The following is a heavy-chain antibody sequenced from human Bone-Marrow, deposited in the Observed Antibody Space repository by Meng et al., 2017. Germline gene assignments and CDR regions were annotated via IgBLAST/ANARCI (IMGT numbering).Heavy chain of an antibody. V-gene: IGHV3-15*01. D-gene: IGHD1-1*01. CDR2: IKSNTDRGTT. CDR1: GFYFNNAW. Sequence: VGSGGVFGKPGGSLRRSCAASGFYFNNAWMSWVRQTPGKGLEWVGRIKSNTDRGTTEYAAPVTGRFTISRDDSKSTLYLQMSGLRIDDTGVYYCVWDDKAVADYWGQGTLVTVSS. CDR3: VWDDKAVADY. J-gene: IGHJ4*02.